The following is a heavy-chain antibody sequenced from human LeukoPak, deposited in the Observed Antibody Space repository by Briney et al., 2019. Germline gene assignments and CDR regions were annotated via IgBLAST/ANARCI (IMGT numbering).Heavy chain of an antibody. CDR1: GFTFSSYS. D-gene: IGHD4-23*01. CDR2: ISSSSSYI. CDR3: ARDTSRVAPFRYYYYGMDV. Sequence: GGSLRLSCAASGFTFSSYSMNWVSQAPGKGLEWVSSISSSSSYIYYADSVKGRFTISRDNAKTSLYLQMNSLRAEDTAVYYCARDTSRVAPFRYYYYGMDVWGKGTTVTVSS. J-gene: IGHJ6*04. V-gene: IGHV3-21*01.